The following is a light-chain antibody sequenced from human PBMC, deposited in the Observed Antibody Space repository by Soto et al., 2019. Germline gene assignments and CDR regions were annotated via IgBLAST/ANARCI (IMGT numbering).Light chain of an antibody. Sequence: QSVLTQAPSVSGAPGQRVTVSCTGSSTNIGAGYAVHWYQQLPGTAPKLLIYGNTIRPSGVPDRFSGSRSGTSASLAITGLPAEDEADYYCQSHYNSLSGFYVFGTGTKLTVL. CDR3: QSHYNSLSGFYV. V-gene: IGLV1-40*01. J-gene: IGLJ1*01. CDR2: GNT. CDR1: STNIGAGYA.